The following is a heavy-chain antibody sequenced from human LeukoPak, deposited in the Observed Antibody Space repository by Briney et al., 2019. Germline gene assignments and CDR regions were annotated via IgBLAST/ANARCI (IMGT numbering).Heavy chain of an antibody. CDR3: ARGLYSSGWYPFDY. J-gene: IGHJ4*02. V-gene: IGHV4-59*01. CDR2: IHYSGST. CDR1: GGSISSYY. D-gene: IGHD6-19*01. Sequence: PSETLSLTCTVSGGSISSYYWSWIRQPPGKGLEWIGYIHYSGSTNYNPSLKSRVTISVDTSKNQFSLKLSSVTAADTAVYYCARGLYSSGWYPFDYWGQGTLVTVSS.